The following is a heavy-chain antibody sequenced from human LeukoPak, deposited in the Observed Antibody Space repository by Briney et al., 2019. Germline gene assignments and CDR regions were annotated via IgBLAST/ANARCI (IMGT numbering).Heavy chain of an antibody. Sequence: ASVKISCKVSGYTFTDYYMHWVQQAPGKGLEWMGLVDPEDGETIYAEKFQGRVTITADTSTDTAYMELSSLRSEDTAVYYCATHAEYYYDSSGYYWGQGTLVTVSS. D-gene: IGHD3-22*01. CDR2: VDPEDGET. CDR3: ATHAEYYYDSSGYY. V-gene: IGHV1-69-2*01. CDR1: GYTFTDYY. J-gene: IGHJ4*02.